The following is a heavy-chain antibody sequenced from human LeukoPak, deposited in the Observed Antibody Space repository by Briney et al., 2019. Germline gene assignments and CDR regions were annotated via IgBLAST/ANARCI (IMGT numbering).Heavy chain of an antibody. J-gene: IGHJ4*02. D-gene: IGHD3-3*01. Sequence: GASVKVSCKASGYTFTSYDINWVRQATGQGLEWMGWMNPNSGNTGYAQKFQGRVTITRNTSISTAYMELSSLRSEDTAVYYCARGGYVFWSGYRYYFDYWGQETLVTVSS. CDR1: GYTFTSYD. CDR3: ARGGYVFWSGYRYYFDY. V-gene: IGHV1-8*03. CDR2: MNPNSGNT.